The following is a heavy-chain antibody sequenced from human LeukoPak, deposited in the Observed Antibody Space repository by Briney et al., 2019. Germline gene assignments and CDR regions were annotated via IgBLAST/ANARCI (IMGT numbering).Heavy chain of an antibody. CDR3: ARGYIVVVPAAHNWFDP. V-gene: IGHV4-30-4*08. J-gene: IGHJ5*02. CDR1: GGSFSGYY. D-gene: IGHD2-2*01. CDR2: IYYSGST. Sequence: PSETLSLTCAVYGGSFSGYYWSWIRQPPGKGLEWIGYIYYSGSTYYNPSLKSRVTISVDTSKNQFSLKLSSVTAADTAVYYCARGYIVVVPAAHNWFDPWGQGTLVTVSS.